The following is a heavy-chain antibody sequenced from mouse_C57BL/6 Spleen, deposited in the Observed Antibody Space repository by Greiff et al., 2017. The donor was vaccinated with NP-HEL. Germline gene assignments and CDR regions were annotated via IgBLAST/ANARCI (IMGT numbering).Heavy chain of an antibody. CDR2: INPNYGTT. D-gene: IGHD1-1*01. Sequence: EVQLQQSGPELVKPGASVKISCKASGYSFTDYYMNWVKQSNGKSLEWIVVINPNYGTTSYNQKFKGKATLTVDHSSSTAYMQLNSLTSEDTAVSYCAYCGSSPYWYCDVWGTGTTVTVSA. CDR1: GYSFTDYY. J-gene: IGHJ1*03. CDR3: AYCGSSPYWYCDV. V-gene: IGHV1-39*01.